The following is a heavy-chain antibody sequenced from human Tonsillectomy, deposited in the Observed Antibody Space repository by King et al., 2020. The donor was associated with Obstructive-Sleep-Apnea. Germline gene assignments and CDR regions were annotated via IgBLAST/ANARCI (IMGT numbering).Heavy chain of an antibody. CDR1: VFTLSSYW. CDR2: INSDGSTT. J-gene: IGHJ4*02. CDR3: ARAMRGSFDY. V-gene: IGHV3-74*01. Sequence: VQLVESGGGLVQPGGSLRLSCAASVFTLSSYWMHWVRQAPGKGLVWVSRINSDGSTTTYADSVKGRFTISRDNAKNTLYLQMNSLRAEDTAVYYCARAMRGSFDYWGRGTLVTVPS. D-gene: IGHD3-22*01.